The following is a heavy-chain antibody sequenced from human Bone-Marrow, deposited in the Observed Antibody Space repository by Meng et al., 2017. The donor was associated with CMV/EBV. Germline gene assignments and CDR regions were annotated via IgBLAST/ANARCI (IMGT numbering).Heavy chain of an antibody. V-gene: IGHV3-30-3*01. D-gene: IGHD4-23*01. CDR3: ARVDWYGGNSRVPFDY. Sequence: GESLKISCAASGFTFSSYAMHWVRQAPGKGLEWVAVISYDGSNKYYADSVKGRFTISRDNAKNSLYLQMNSLRAEDTAVYYCARVDWYGGNSRVPFDYWGQGTLVTVSS. J-gene: IGHJ4*02. CDR1: GFTFSSYA. CDR2: ISYDGSNK.